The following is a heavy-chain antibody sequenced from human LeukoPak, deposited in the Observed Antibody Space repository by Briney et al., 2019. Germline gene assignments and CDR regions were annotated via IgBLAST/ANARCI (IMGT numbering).Heavy chain of an antibody. CDR2: ISWNSGTI. J-gene: IGHJ6*03. Sequence: GGSLRLSCAASGFNFDDYAMHWVRQAPGKGLEWVSGISWNSGTIGYVDSVKGRFTISRDNAKDSLYLQMDSLRPEDTALYYCARTTGYYYYYMDVWGGGTTVTVSS. V-gene: IGHV3-9*01. D-gene: IGHD1-1*01. CDR1: GFNFDDYA. CDR3: ARTTGYYYYYMDV.